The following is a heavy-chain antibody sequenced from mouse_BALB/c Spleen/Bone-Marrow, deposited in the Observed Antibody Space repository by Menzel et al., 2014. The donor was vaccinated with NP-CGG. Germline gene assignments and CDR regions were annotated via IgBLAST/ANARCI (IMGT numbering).Heavy chain of an antibody. V-gene: IGHV14-3*02. D-gene: IGHD4-1*01. J-gene: IGHJ4*01. CDR3: ARWEYYAMDY. CDR1: GFNIKDTY. Sequence: VHVKQSGAELVKPGASVKLSCTASGFNIKDTYMHWVKQRPEQGLEWIGRIDPANGNTKYDPKFQGKATITADTSSNTADLQISGQTSEDTAVYYCARWEYYAMDYWGQGTSVTVSS. CDR2: IDPANGNT.